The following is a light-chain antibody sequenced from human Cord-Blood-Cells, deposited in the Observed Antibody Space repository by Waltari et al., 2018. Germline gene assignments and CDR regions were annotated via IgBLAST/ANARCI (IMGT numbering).Light chain of an antibody. V-gene: IGLV2-14*01. Sequence: QSALTQPASVSGSPGQSITISCTGTSSDVGGYNYVPWYQQHPGKAPKLMIYDVSNRPSGVCNRFSGSKSGNTASLTISGLQAEDEADYYCSSYTSSSTYVFGTGTKVTVL. CDR2: DVS. J-gene: IGLJ1*01. CDR3: SSYTSSSTYV. CDR1: SSDVGGYNY.